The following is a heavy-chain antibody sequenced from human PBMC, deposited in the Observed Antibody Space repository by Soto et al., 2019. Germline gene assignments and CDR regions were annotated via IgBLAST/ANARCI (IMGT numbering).Heavy chain of an antibody. D-gene: IGHD3-22*01. CDR1: GFTFSSYE. CDR2: ISSSGSTI. V-gene: IGHV3-48*03. J-gene: IGHJ6*02. Sequence: EVQLVESGGGLVQPGGSLRLSCAASGFTFSSYEMNWVRQAPGKGLEWVSYISSSGSTIYYADSVKGRFTISRDNAKNSLYLQMNSLRAEDTAVYYCARGLSDYYYRSGYSLLYYYGMDGWGQGTTVTVSS. CDR3: ARGLSDYYYRSGYSLLYYYGMDG.